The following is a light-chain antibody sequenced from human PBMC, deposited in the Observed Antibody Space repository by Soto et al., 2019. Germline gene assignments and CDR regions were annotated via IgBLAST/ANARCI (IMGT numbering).Light chain of an antibody. CDR3: QQYGSSPQT. CDR1: QSVSSSY. CDR2: GAS. Sequence: ELVLTQSACTLSWSPGERATLSCRASQSVSSSYLAWYQQKNGQAPRLLIYGASSRATGIPDRFSGSGSGTDFNLTISRLEPEDFAVYYCQQYGSSPQTFGQGTKVDIK. J-gene: IGKJ1*01. V-gene: IGKV3-20*01.